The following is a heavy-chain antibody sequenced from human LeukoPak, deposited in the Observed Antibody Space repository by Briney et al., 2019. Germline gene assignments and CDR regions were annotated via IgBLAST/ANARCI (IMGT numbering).Heavy chain of an antibody. CDR3: ARGGVTRSIAAAIDY. J-gene: IGHJ4*02. Sequence: GASVKVSCRVSGYTRTKVSIHWVRQAPGQGLEWMGRIIPILGIANYAQKFQGRVTITADKSTSTAYMELSSLRSEDTAVYYCARGGVTRSIAAAIDYWGQGTLVTVSS. CDR2: IIPILGIA. V-gene: IGHV1-69*04. CDR1: GYTRTKVS. D-gene: IGHD6-13*01.